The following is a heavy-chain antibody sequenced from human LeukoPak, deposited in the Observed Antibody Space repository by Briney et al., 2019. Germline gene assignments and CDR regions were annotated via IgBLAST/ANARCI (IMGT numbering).Heavy chain of an antibody. J-gene: IGHJ4*02. V-gene: IGHV3-23*01. Sequence: QAGGSLRLSCAASGFNFSSYAMSWVRQAPGKGLEWVSAISGSGGSTYYADSVKGRFTISRDNSKNTLYLQMNSLRAEDTAVYYCAKSKLVGATPFDYWGQGTLVTVSS. CDR2: ISGSGGST. D-gene: IGHD1-26*01. CDR3: AKSKLVGATPFDY. CDR1: GFNFSSYA.